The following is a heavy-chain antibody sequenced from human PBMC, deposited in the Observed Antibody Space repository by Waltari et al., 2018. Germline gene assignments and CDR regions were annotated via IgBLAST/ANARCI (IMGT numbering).Heavy chain of an antibody. CDR3: AKGGAAAVYYYYGMDV. D-gene: IGHD6-13*01. V-gene: IGHV4-38-2*01. Sequence: QVQLQESGPGLVKPSETLSLTCAVSGYSISSGYYWGWIRQPPGKGLEWIGSIYHSGSTYYNPSLKSRVTISVDTSKNQFSLKLSSVTAADTAVYYCAKGGAAAVYYYYGMDVWGQGTTVTVSS. J-gene: IGHJ6*02. CDR2: IYHSGST. CDR1: GYSISSGYY.